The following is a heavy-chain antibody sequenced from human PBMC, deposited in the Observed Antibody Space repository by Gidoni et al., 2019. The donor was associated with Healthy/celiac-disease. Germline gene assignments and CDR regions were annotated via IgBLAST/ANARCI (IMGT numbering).Heavy chain of an antibody. V-gene: IGHV1-3*01. CDR1: GYTFTSYA. Sequence: QVQLVQSGAEVKKPGASVKVSCKASGYTFTSYAMHWVRQAPGQRLEWMGWINAGNGNTKYSQKFQGRVTITRDTSASTAYMELSSLRSEDTAVYYCARADMITFGEPTLLDYWGQGTLVTVSS. CDR3: ARADMITFGEPTLLDY. D-gene: IGHD3-16*01. CDR2: INAGNGNT. J-gene: IGHJ4*02.